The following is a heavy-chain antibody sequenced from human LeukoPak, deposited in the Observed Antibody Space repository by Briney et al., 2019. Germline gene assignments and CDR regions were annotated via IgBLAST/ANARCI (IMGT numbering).Heavy chain of an antibody. CDR3: ARMGVSYYYDSSTYYPVAFDV. J-gene: IGHJ3*01. D-gene: IGHD3-22*01. CDR1: GYSINGGYY. Sequence: SETLSLTCSVSGYSINGGYYWGWVRQSPGKGPEWIGTIFHSGSLFYNPSSKSRVTLSIDTSRDQFSLRLTSVTAADTAIYYCARMGVSYYYDSSTYYPVAFDVWGQGTKVTVSS. CDR2: IFHSGSL. V-gene: IGHV4-38-2*01.